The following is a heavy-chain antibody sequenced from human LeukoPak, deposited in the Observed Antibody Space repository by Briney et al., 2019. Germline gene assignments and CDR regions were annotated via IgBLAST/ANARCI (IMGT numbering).Heavy chain of an antibody. CDR1: GGSISSGGYS. CDR3: ASYYGDYYYFDY. Sequence: SQTLSLTCAVSGGSISSGGYSWSWIRQPPGKGLKWIGYIYHSGSTYYNPSLKSRVTISVDRSKNQFSLKLSSVTAADTAVYYCASYYGDYYYFDYWGQGTLVTVSS. J-gene: IGHJ4*02. D-gene: IGHD4-17*01. CDR2: IYHSGST. V-gene: IGHV4-30-2*01.